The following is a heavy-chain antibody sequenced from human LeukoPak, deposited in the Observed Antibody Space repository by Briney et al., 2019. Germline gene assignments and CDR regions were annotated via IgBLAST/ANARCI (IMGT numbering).Heavy chain of an antibody. CDR2: INPSGGST. D-gene: IGHD3-3*01. V-gene: IGHV1-46*01. CDR1: GYTFTSYY. CDR3: ARSDYDVWSGYSDY. J-gene: IGHJ4*02. Sequence: ASVKVSCKASGYTFTSYYMHWVRQAPGQGLEWMGIINPSGGSTSYAQKFQGRVTMTTDTFTSTAYMELRSLRYDDTAVYYCARSDYDVWSGYSDYWGQGTLVTVSS.